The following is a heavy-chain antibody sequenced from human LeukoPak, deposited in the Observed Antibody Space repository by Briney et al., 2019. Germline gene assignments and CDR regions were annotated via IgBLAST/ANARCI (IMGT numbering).Heavy chain of an antibody. CDR1: GYTLTELS. J-gene: IGHJ6*03. CDR2: FDPEDGET. V-gene: IGHV1-24*01. CDR3: ARLSPGYCSSTSCYPSGNYYYYMDV. Sequence: ASVKVSCKVSGYTLTELSMHWVRQAPGKGLEWMGGFDPEDGETIYAQKFQGRVAITADESTSTAYMELSSLRSEDTAVYYCARLSPGYCSSTSCYPSGNYYYYMDVWGKGTTVTVSS. D-gene: IGHD2-2*01.